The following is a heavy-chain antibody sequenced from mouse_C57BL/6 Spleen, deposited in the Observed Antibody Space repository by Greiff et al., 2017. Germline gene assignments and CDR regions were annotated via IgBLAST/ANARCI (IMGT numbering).Heavy chain of an antibody. D-gene: IGHD2-3*01. CDR1: GYTFTGYW. V-gene: IGHV1-9*01. CDR2: ILPGSGST. CDR3: ARSHDGYYLYFDY. Sequence: VKLVESGAELMKPGASVKLSCKATGYTFTGYWIEWVKQRPGHGLEWIGEILPGSGSTNYTEKFKGKATFTADTSSNTAYMQLSSLTTEDSAIYYCARSHDGYYLYFDYWGQGTTLTVSS. J-gene: IGHJ2*01.